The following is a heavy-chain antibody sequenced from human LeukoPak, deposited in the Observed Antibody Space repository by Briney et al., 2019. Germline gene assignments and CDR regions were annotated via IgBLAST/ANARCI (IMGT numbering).Heavy chain of an antibody. CDR3: AREGRGGVGATYHQFSFDI. J-gene: IGHJ3*02. Sequence: ASVKVSCKASGYTFTSYYMHWVRQAPGQGLEWMGIINPSGGSTSYAQKFQGRVTMTRDTSTSTVYMELSSLRSEDTAVYYCAREGRGGVGATYHQFSFDIWGQGTMVTVSS. CDR2: INPSGGST. D-gene: IGHD1-26*01. CDR1: GYTFTSYY. V-gene: IGHV1-46*01.